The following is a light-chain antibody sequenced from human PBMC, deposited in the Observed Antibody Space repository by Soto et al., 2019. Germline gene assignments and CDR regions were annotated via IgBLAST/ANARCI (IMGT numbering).Light chain of an antibody. CDR2: DAS. V-gene: IGKV3-15*01. CDR1: QSVRTT. Sequence: EIVMTQSAATLSESPGERATLSWRASQSVRTTVAWYQQRPGQAPRLLIYDASTRVIGVPARFSGGGYGTDFNLTVTSLQSEDFGIYYCQQYTDWPTTFGQGTKVDIK. CDR3: QQYTDWPTT. J-gene: IGKJ1*01.